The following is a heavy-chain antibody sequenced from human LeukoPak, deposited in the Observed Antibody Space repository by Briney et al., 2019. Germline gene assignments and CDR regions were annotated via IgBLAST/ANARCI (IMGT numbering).Heavy chain of an antibody. J-gene: IGHJ5*02. CDR1: GFTFSTYA. CDR2: ISSDGSSE. Sequence: GRPLRLSCGASGFTFSTYAMPWVRQTPDKELEWVAVISSDGSSENYADSVKGRFTISRDNSKNTLYLRMNNLTPEDTAVYYCAKGHDTSTWYGNWFDPWGQGTLVTVSS. D-gene: IGHD6-13*01. CDR3: AKGHDTSTWYGNWFDP. V-gene: IGHV3-30*18.